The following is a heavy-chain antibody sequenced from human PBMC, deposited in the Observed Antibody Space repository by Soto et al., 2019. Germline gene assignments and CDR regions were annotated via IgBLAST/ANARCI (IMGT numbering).Heavy chain of an antibody. J-gene: IGHJ6*02. CDR2: ISYDGSNK. V-gene: IGHV3-30-3*01. CDR1: GFTFSSYA. D-gene: IGHD3-22*01. CDR3: ARGGGYYDSSGRSNYGMDV. Sequence: QVQLVESGGGVVQPGRSLRLSCAASGFTFSSYAMHWVRQAPGKGLEWVAVISYDGSNKYYADSVKGRFTISRDNSKNTLYLQMNSLRAEDTAVYYCARGGGYYDSSGRSNYGMDVWGQGTTVTVSS.